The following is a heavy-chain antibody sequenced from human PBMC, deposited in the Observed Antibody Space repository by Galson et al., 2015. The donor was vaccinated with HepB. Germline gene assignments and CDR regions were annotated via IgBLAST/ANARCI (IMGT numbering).Heavy chain of an antibody. V-gene: IGHV1-2*06. CDR2: INPNSGGT. CDR3: TRAAGEMATIKEGDLYYGMDV. CDR1: GYTFTGYY. D-gene: IGHD5-24*01. Sequence: SVKVSCKASGYTFTGYYMHWVRQAPGQGLEWMGRINPNSGGTNYAQKFQGRVTMTRDTSISTAYMELSRLRSDDTAVYYCTRAAGEMATIKEGDLYYGMDVWGQGTTVTVSS. J-gene: IGHJ6*02.